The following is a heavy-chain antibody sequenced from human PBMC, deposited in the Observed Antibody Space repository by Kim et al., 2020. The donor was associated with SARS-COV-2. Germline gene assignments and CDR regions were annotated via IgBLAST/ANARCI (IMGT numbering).Heavy chain of an antibody. CDR1: GFTFSSYG. D-gene: IGHD6-19*01. CDR3: ARRSPMGCHDY. CDR2: IWYDGSNK. Sequence: GGSLRLSCAASGFTFSSYGMHWVRQAPGKGLEWVAVIWYDGSNKYYADSVKGRFTISRDNSKNTLYLQMNSLRAEDTAVYYCARRSPMGCHDYWGQGTLVTVSS. J-gene: IGHJ4*02. V-gene: IGHV3-33*08.